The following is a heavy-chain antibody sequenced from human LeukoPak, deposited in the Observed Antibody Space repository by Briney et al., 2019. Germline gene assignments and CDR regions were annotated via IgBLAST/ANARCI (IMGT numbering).Heavy chain of an antibody. CDR2: ISSSSSYI. CDR3: ARDWGNYYDSSGYVSAAFDI. D-gene: IGHD3-22*01. Sequence: GGSLRLSCTASGFTFGDYAMSWVRQAPGKGLEWVSSISSSSSYIYYADSMKGRFTISRDNAKNSLYLQMNSLRAEDTAVYYCARDWGNYYDSSGYVSAAFDIWGQGTMVTVSS. J-gene: IGHJ3*02. CDR1: GFTFGDYA. V-gene: IGHV3-21*01.